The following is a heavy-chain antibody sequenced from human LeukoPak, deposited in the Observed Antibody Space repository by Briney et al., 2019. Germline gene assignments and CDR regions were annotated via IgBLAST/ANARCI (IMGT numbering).Heavy chain of an antibody. V-gene: IGHV4-30-2*03. CDR2: IDYSGST. CDR3: ARRCQFNWFDP. Sequence: PSETLSLTCAVSGGSISSGGYSCSWIRQPPGKGLEWIGRIDYSGSTYYNPSLKSRLTISVDTSKNQFSLKLSSVPAADTAVYYCARRCQFNWFDPWGQGTLVTVSS. CDR1: GGSISSGGYS. J-gene: IGHJ5*02.